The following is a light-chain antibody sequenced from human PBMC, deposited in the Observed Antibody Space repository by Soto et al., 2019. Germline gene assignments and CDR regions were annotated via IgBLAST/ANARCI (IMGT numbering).Light chain of an antibody. CDR1: QSISSW. CDR2: KAS. V-gene: IGKV1-5*03. Sequence: DIQMTQSPSTLSASVGDRVTITCRASQSISSWLAWYQQKPGKAPKLLIYKASSLESGVPSRFSDRGSGTEFTLTISSLQPDDFATYYCQQYNSYSPTFGPGTKVDIK. J-gene: IGKJ3*01. CDR3: QQYNSYSPT.